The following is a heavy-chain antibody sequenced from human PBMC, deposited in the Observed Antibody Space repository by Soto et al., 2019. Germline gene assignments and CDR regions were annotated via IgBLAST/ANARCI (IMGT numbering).Heavy chain of an antibody. Sequence: GASVKVSCKASGYTFTSYGISWVRQAPGQGLEWMGWISAYNGNTNYAQKLQGRVTMATDTSTSTAYMELRSLRSDDTAVYYCASLGYCSGGSCYTASVYYYYRMDVWGQGTTVTVSS. D-gene: IGHD2-15*01. CDR2: ISAYNGNT. CDR1: GYTFTSYG. J-gene: IGHJ6*02. V-gene: IGHV1-18*01. CDR3: ASLGYCSGGSCYTASVYYYYRMDV.